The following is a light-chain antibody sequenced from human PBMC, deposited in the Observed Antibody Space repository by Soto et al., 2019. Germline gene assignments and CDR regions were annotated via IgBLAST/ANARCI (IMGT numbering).Light chain of an antibody. V-gene: IGLV2-23*02. CDR3: CSYAGSRTFT. Sequence: QSVLTQPASVSGSPGQSITISCAGGGSDIGANNLVSWYQQHPGTVPRLLIFDVTKRPTGISSRFSGSKSGNTASLTISGLRAEDEADYHCCSYAGSRTFTFGGGTKLTVL. CDR2: DVT. J-gene: IGLJ2*01. CDR1: GSDIGANNL.